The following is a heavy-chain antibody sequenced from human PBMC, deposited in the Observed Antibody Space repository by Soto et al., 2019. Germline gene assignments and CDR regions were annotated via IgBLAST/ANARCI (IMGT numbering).Heavy chain of an antibody. CDR1: GGSISSYY. J-gene: IGHJ4*02. Sequence: SETLSLTCTVSGGSISSYYWSWIRQPPGKGLEWIGYIYYSGSTNYNPSLKSRVTISVDTSKNQFSLKLSSVTAADTAVYYCARLTTMVRGAAYYFDYWGQGTLVTVSS. V-gene: IGHV4-59*01. D-gene: IGHD3-10*01. CDR3: ARLTTMVRGAAYYFDY. CDR2: IYYSGST.